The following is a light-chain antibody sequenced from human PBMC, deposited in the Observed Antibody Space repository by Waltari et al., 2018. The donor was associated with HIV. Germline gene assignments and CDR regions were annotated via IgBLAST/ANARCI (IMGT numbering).Light chain of an antibody. CDR1: RTDIGAYKY. CDR3: HSFTSARDLGI. CDR2: EVK. J-gene: IGLJ2*01. Sequence: QSALTQTASVSGSPGQAHTISCTGTRTDIGAYKYVSWYQQFPDKAPKLIIYEVKNRRSGISNRFSGSKSGTTAFLIISGLQPEDEAYYYCHSFTSARDLGIFGGGPKLTVL. V-gene: IGLV2-14*01.